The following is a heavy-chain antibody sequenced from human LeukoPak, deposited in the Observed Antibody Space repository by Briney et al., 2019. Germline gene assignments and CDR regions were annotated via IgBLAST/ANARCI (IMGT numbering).Heavy chain of an antibody. V-gene: IGHV4-4*02. CDR3: AREGGFYRPLDY. CDR2: VHLDGRT. Sequence: SDTLFLTCGVSGGSVSSTNWWTWISQPPGKGLEWIGEVHLDGRTNFNPSLKSRLTMSVDLSENHDSLKLTSVTAADTAVYYCAREGGFYRPLDYSGQGALVTVS. CDR1: GGSVSSTNW. J-gene: IGHJ4*02. D-gene: IGHD6-25*01.